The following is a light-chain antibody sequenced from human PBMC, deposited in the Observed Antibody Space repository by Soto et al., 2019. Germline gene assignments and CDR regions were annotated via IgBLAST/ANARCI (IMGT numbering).Light chain of an antibody. Sequence: QSVLTQPRSVSGSPGQSVTISCTATSSDLIGYNFVSWYQHHPGTAPKLVIYDVTERPSGVPDRFSGSRSGNTAYLTISGLRAEDEADYHCCSYAGSYVFGSGTRSPS. CDR3: CSYAGSYV. V-gene: IGLV2-11*01. J-gene: IGLJ1*01. CDR2: DVT. CDR1: SSDLIGYNF.